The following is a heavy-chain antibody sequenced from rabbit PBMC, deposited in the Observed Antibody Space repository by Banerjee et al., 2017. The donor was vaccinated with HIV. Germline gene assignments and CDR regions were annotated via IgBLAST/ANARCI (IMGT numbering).Heavy chain of an antibody. V-gene: IGHV1S40*01. J-gene: IGHJ4*01. CDR1: GFSFSINYY. CDR2: IYAGSSGST. CDR3: ARDGDSWSTPFNL. D-gene: IGHD7-1*01. Sequence: QSLEESGGDLVKPGASLTLTCTASGFSFSINYYMCWVRQAPGKGLEWIACIYAGSSGSTYYASWAKGRFTISKTSSTTVTLQMTSLTAADTATYFCARDGDSWSTPFNLWGPGTLVTVS.